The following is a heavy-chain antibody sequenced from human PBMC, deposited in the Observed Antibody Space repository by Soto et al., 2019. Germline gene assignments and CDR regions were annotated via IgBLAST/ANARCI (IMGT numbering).Heavy chain of an antibody. CDR1: GFTFSSYS. V-gene: IGHV3-21*01. D-gene: IGHD1-7*01. CDR3: ARDFGITGTGAIDC. Sequence: EVQLVESGGGLVKPGGSLRLSCAASGFTFSSYSMNWVRQAPGKGLEWVSSISSSSSYIYYAVSVKGLFTISRDNAKNSLYLQMNSLRAEDTAVYYCARDFGITGTGAIDCWGQGTLVTVSS. CDR2: ISSSSSYI. J-gene: IGHJ4*02.